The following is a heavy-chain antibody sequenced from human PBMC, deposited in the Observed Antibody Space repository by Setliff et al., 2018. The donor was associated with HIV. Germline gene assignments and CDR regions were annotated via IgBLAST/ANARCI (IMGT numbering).Heavy chain of an antibody. J-gene: IGHJ6*02. CDR1: GDSVSPNGVA. D-gene: IGHD6-6*01. CDR2: TYYNSKWYD. CDR3: AISPSYSSSSYYYYGMDV. V-gene: IGHV6-1*01. Sequence: SQTLSLTCAISGDSVSPNGVAWNWVRQSPSRGLEWLGRTYYNSKWYDGYAVSVKSRITINPDTSKNQFSLQLNSVTPEDTAVYYCAISPSYSSSSYYYYGMDVWGQGTTVTVSS.